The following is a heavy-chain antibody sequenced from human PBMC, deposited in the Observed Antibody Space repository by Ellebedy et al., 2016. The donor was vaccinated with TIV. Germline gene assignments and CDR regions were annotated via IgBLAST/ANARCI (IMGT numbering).Heavy chain of an antibody. CDR3: ARGRDLSLDA. V-gene: IGHV4-4*07. J-gene: IGHJ1*01. CDR1: GGSFSSYY. Sequence: SETLSLXXTVSGGSFSSYYWSWIRQSAGKGLEWIGRIFMSGSTTYNPSLKSRLTMSVDASTTQLSLNLSSVTAADTAVYYCARGRDLSLDAWGQGTLVTVSS. D-gene: IGHD3/OR15-3a*01. CDR2: IFMSGST.